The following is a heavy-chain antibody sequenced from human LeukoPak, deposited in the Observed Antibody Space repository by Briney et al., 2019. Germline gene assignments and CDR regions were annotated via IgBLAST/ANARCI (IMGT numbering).Heavy chain of an antibody. V-gene: IGHV4-34*01. CDR2: INHSGST. CDR3: ARHEKLGQFDY. D-gene: IGHD3-10*01. Sequence: SETLSLTCAVYGGSFSGYYWSWLRQPPGKGLEWIGEINHSGSTNYNPSLKSRVTISVDTSKNQFSLKLSSVTAADTAVYYCARHEKLGQFDYWGQGTLVTVSS. J-gene: IGHJ4*02. CDR1: GGSFSGYY.